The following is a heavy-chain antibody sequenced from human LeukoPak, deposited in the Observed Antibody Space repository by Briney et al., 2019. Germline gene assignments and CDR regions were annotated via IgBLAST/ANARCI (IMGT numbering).Heavy chain of an antibody. D-gene: IGHD4-11*01. V-gene: IGHV1-2*02. CDR2: INPNSGGT. CDR1: GYTFTGYY. J-gene: IGHJ3*02. CDR3: ARLPTVNDAFDI. Sequence: ASVKVSCKASGYTFTGYYMHWVRQPPGQGLEWMGWINPNSGGTNYAQKFQGRVTMTRDTSISTAYMELSRLRSDDTAVYYCARLPTVNDAFDIWGQGTMVTVSS.